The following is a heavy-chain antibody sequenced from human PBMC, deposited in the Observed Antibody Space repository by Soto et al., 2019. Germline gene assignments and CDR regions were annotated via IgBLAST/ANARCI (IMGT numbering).Heavy chain of an antibody. CDR3: ARDREPDVIWTFDS. CDR1: GFTLGKYT. Sequence: EVFLLESGGDVVQPGGSLRLSCAASGFTLGKYTMGWVRQAPGKGLEWVAESYSTGGTEYADSVKGRFTISRDNSKNTLFLQMNSLGVEDTDLYYCARDREPDVIWTFDSWGQGTLVTVSS. CDR2: SYSTGGT. J-gene: IGHJ4*02. D-gene: IGHD3-9*01. V-gene: IGHV3-23*01.